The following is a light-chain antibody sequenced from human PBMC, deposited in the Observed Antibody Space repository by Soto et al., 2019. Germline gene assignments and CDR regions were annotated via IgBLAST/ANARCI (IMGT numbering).Light chain of an antibody. V-gene: IGLV2-14*01. J-gene: IGLJ3*02. Sequence: QSALTQPASVSGSPGQSTTISCSGTISDVGGNNYVSWYQHHPGKAPKVIIYEVRKWPSGVSNRFSGPKSGNTASLTISGLQAEDEADYYCSSYTSSGTWVFGGGTKVTVL. CDR2: EVR. CDR3: SSYTSSGTWV. CDR1: ISDVGGNNY.